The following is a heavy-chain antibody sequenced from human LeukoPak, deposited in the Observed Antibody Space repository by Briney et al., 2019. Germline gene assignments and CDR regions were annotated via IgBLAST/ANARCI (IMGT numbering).Heavy chain of an antibody. J-gene: IGHJ4*02. Sequence: SETLSLTCTVSGGSISSSSYYWGWIRQPPGKGLEWIGSIYYSGSTYYNPSLKSRVTISVDTSKNQFSLKLSSVTAADTAVYYCARQSLKYYYDSSGYREPFDYWGQGPRSPSPQ. CDR2: IYYSGST. CDR1: GGSISSSSYY. V-gene: IGHV4-39*01. D-gene: IGHD3-22*01. CDR3: ARQSLKYYYDSSGYREPFDY.